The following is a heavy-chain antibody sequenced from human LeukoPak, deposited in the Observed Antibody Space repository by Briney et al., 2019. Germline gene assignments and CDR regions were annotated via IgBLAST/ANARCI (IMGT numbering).Heavy chain of an antibody. D-gene: IGHD2-8*01. CDR2: IYHSGST. Sequence: SGTLSLTCAVSGGSIRRSNWWTWVRPPPGKGLEWIGEIYHSGSTNYNPSLMSRVTISLDKSKNQFSLKLTSVTAADTAVYYCASWSTAGPGSLYAFDIWGQGTMVTVSS. CDR1: GGSIRRSNW. J-gene: IGHJ3*02. CDR3: ASWSTAGPGSLYAFDI. V-gene: IGHV4-4*02.